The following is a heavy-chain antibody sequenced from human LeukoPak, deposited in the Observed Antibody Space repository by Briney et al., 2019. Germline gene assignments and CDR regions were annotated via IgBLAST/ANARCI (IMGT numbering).Heavy chain of an antibody. J-gene: IGHJ4*02. CDR3: ARGRLGAASLDY. V-gene: IGHV4-61*02. CDR1: GGSISSGSYY. CDR2: IYTSGST. Sequence: PSETLSLTCTVSGGSISSGSYYWSWIRQPAGKGLEWIGRIYTSGSTNYNPSLKSRVTISVDTSKNQFSLKLSSVTAADTAVHYCARGRLGAASLDYWGQGTLVTVSS. D-gene: IGHD3-16*01.